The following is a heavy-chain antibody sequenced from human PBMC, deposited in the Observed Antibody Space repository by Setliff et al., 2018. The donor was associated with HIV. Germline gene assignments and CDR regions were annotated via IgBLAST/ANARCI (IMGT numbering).Heavy chain of an antibody. J-gene: IGHJ4*02. CDR3: ARHFPSISLFFGDPGPFDR. V-gene: IGHV4-39*01. CDR2: IYYSGST. CDR1: GGSISNSRYY. Sequence: PSETLSLTCTVSGGSISNSRYYWSWIRQPPGKGLEWIGSIYYSGSTYYNPSLKSRVTIPMDTSTNQFSLKLTSVTAADTAVYFCARHFPSISLFFGDPGPFDRWGQGALVTVSS. D-gene: IGHD3-10*01.